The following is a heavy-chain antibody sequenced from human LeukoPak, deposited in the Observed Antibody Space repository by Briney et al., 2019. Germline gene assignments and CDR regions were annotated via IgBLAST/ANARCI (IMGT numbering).Heavy chain of an antibody. CDR2: TLYDGTSQ. J-gene: IGHJ4*02. CDR1: GFTFTGYG. CDR3: AKDLLLRQFVLDF. Sequence: GGSLRLSCAVSGFTFTGYGMHWVRQAPGRGLEWVAFTLYDGTSQYYPDSLRGRFTISRDNSKNTLFLQMNNLTHDDTAVYYCAKDLLLRQFVLDFWGQGTQVTVSS. V-gene: IGHV3-30*02. D-gene: IGHD5-24*01.